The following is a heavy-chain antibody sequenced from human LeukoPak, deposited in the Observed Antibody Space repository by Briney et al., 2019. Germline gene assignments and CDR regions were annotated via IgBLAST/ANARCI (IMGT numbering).Heavy chain of an antibody. V-gene: IGHV3-23*01. CDR3: ARRGVVIRVILVGFHKEAFYFDS. CDR1: GITLSNYG. CDR2: ISDSGGST. Sequence: GGSLRLSCAVSGITLSNYGMSWVRQAPGKGLEWVAGISDSGGSTNYADSVKGRFTISRDNPKNTLYLQMNSLRAEDTAVYFCARRGVVIRVILVGFHKEAFYFDSWGQGALVTVPS. J-gene: IGHJ4*02. D-gene: IGHD3-22*01.